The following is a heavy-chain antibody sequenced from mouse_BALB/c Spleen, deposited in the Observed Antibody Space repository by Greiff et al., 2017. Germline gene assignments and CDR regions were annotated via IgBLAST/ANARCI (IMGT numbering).Heavy chain of an antibody. D-gene: IGHD2-1*01. CDR1: GFAFSSYD. CDR3: ARQRDGNYFDY. J-gene: IGHJ2*01. CDR2: ISSGGGST. Sequence: EVKLMESGGGLVKPGGSLKLSCAASGFAFSSYDMSWVRQTPEKRLEWVAYISSGGGSTYYPDTVKGRFTISRDNAKNTLYLQMSSLKSEDTAMYYCARQRDGNYFDYWGQGTTLTVSS. V-gene: IGHV5-12-1*01.